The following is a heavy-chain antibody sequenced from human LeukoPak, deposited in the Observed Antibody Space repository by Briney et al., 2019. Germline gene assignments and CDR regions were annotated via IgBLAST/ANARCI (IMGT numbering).Heavy chain of an antibody. CDR3: ARDRGQSRIGYCSGGSCYAKRDYYYYYGMDV. CDR1: GGTFSSYA. CDR2: IIPILGIA. Sequence: RASVTVSCKASGGTFSSYAISWVRQAPGQGLEWMGRIIPILGIANYAQKFQGRVTITAEKSTSTAYMEVSSMRSEETAVYYCARDRGQSRIGYCSGGSCYAKRDYYYYYGMDVWGQGTTVTVSS. J-gene: IGHJ6*02. V-gene: IGHV1-69*04. D-gene: IGHD2-15*01.